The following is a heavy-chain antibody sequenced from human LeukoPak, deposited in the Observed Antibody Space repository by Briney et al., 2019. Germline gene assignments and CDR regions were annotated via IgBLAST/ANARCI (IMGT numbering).Heavy chain of an antibody. CDR3: ASNILATGSDYYYLDV. V-gene: IGHV1-69*13. D-gene: IGHD6-13*01. CDR1: GGTFISYA. CDR2: MIPIFGTV. Sequence: ASVKVSCKASGGTFISYAISWVRQAPGQGLEWMGGMIPIFGTVNYAEKFQGRVTITADEYTRTAYMEVRSLRSEDTAVYYCASNILATGSDYYYLDVWGKGTTVTVSS. J-gene: IGHJ6*03.